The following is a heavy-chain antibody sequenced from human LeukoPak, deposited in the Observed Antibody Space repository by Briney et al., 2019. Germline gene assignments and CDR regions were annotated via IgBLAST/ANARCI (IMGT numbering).Heavy chain of an antibody. V-gene: IGHV4-59*08. D-gene: IGHD6-13*01. CDR1: GDSISRPY. CDR3: GRQLAGFAAGGFSDY. CDR2: MYYNGDT. J-gene: IGHJ4*02. Sequence: SETLSLTCTVSGDSISRPYWTWIRQPPGKGLEWLGYMYYNGDTHYSPSLRGRVTLSVDTSKNQFSLTLTSVTAADTAVYYCGRQLAGFAAGGFSDYWGQGILVTVSS.